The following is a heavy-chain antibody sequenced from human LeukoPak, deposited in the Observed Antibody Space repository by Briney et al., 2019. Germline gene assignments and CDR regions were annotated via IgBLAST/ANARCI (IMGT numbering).Heavy chain of an antibody. CDR1: GGSISSGTYY. CDR3: ARVSGDTVTRRFFDY. D-gene: IGHD4-17*01. J-gene: IGHJ4*02. V-gene: IGHV4-39*01. CDR2: IYDSGST. Sequence: SETPSLTCTVSGGSISSGTYYWGWIRQPPGKGLEWIGSIYDSGSTDYNPSLKSRVTISVDTSKNQFSLKLSSVTAADTAVYYCARVSGDTVTRRFFDYWGQGTLVTVSS.